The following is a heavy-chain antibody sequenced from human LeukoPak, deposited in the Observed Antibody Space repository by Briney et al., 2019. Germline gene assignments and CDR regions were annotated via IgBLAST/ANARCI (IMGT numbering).Heavy chain of an antibody. CDR1: GITFSSYA. V-gene: IGHV3-23*01. CDR2: ISGSGGST. J-gene: IGHJ4*02. D-gene: IGHD6-19*01. Sequence: PGPSLRLSCAASGITFSSYAMSWVRQTPGKGLEWVSSISGSGGSTYYADSVKGRFTISRDNSKNTLYLQMNNLRAEDTALYYCAKIRRDSSGGYGAYFDYWGQGTLVTVSS. CDR3: AKIRRDSSGGYGAYFDY.